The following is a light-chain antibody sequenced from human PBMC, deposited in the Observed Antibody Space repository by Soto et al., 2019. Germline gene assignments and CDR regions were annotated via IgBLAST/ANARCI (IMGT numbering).Light chain of an antibody. J-gene: IGKJ5*01. CDR1: QSVSSN. CDR2: DAS. Sequence: IVMTQSPATLSVSPGERATLSCRASQSVSSNLAWYQQKPGQAPRLLIYDASTRATGIPARFSGSGSGTEFXLTISXXQSXDFAVXYCQXXNKWPLTFDQGTRLEIK. V-gene: IGKV3-15*01. CDR3: QXXNKWPLT.